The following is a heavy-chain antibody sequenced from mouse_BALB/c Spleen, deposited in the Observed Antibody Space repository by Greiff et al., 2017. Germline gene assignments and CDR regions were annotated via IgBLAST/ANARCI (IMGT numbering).Heavy chain of an antibody. J-gene: IGHJ4*01. D-gene: IGHD1-1*01. Sequence: VQLQQSGAELVRSGASVKLSCTASGFNIKDYYMHWVKQRPEQGLEWIGWIDPENGDTEYAPKFQGKATITADTSSNTAYLQLSSLTSEDTAVYYCAYYYGDAMDYWGQGTSVTVSS. CDR2: IDPENGDT. CDR3: AYYYGDAMDY. V-gene: IGHV14-4*02. CDR1: GFNIKDYY.